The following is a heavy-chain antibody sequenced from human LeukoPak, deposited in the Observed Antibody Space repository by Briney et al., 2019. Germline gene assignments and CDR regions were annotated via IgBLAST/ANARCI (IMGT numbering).Heavy chain of an antibody. CDR2: ISSSSSTI. Sequence: PGGSLRLSCPASGFTFSSYSMNWVRQAPGKGLEWVSYISSSSSTIYYADSVKGRFTISRDNAKNSLYLQMNSLRAEDTAVYYCAKALIVVVPAAPDYWGQGTLVTVSS. CDR1: GFTFSSYS. J-gene: IGHJ4*02. CDR3: AKALIVVVPAAPDY. D-gene: IGHD2-2*01. V-gene: IGHV3-48*01.